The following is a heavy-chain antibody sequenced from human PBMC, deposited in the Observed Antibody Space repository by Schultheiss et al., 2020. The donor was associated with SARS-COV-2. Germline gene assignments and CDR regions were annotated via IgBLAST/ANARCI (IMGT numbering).Heavy chain of an antibody. CDR1: GFTFSSYS. D-gene: IGHD6-13*01. CDR2: ISSSSSYI. CDR3: ARGGSSSGERAFDI. J-gene: IGHJ3*02. Sequence: GESLKISCAASGFTFSSYSMNWVRQAPGKGLEWVSSISSSSSYIYYADSVKGRFTISRDNAKNSLYLQMNSLRAEDTAVYYCARGGSSSGERAFDIWGQGTMVTVSS. V-gene: IGHV3-21*01.